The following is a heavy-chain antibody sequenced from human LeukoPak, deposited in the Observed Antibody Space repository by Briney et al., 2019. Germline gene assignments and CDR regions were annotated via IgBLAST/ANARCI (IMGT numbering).Heavy chain of an antibody. CDR1: GNTFTGYY. CDR3: ARTTVTDDYFDY. Sequence: RASVKVSCKASGNTFTGYYMHWVRQAPGQGLEWMGWINPNSGGTNYAQKFQGRVTMTRDTSISTAYMELSRLRSDDTAVYYCARTTVTDDYFDYWGQGTLVTVSS. J-gene: IGHJ4*02. D-gene: IGHD4-17*01. CDR2: INPNSGGT. V-gene: IGHV1-2*02.